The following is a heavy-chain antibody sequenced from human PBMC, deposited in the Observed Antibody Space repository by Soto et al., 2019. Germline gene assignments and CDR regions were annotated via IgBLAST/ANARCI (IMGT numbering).Heavy chain of an antibody. CDR1: GYIFTSYW. J-gene: IGHJ4*02. V-gene: IGHV5-51*01. Sequence: GESLKISCNGSGYIFTSYWIGWVRQMPGKGLEWMGIIYPGDSDTRYSPSFQGQVTISADKSISTAYLQWSSLKASDTAMYYCARVRYSYGYDYWGQGTLVTVSS. D-gene: IGHD5-18*01. CDR2: IYPGDSDT. CDR3: ARVRYSYGYDY.